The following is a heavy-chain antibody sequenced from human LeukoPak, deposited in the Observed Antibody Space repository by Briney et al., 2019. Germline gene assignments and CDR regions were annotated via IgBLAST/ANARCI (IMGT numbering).Heavy chain of an antibody. V-gene: IGHV1-46*01. J-gene: IGHJ1*01. CDR2: INPSGGST. CDR1: GYTFTSYY. D-gene: IGHD3-3*01. Sequence: VASVTVSCTASGYTFTSYYMHWGRQARGQGVEWMGIINPSGGSTIYAPKFQRRVTMTSHTPTSTVYMELSSLRSEDTAVYYCAILTIFGVPTPFPHWGQGTLVTVSS. CDR3: AILTIFGVPTPFPH.